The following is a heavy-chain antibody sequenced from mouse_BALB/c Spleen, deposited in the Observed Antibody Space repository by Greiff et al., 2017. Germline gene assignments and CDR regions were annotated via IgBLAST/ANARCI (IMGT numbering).Heavy chain of an antibody. CDR2: ISNGGGST. V-gene: IGHV5-12-2*01. J-gene: IGHJ3*01. D-gene: IGHD4-1*02. CDR1: GFTFSSYT. CDR3: ARHSPTGTSY. Sequence: EVNLVESGGGLVQPGGSLKLSCAASGFTFSSYTMSWVRQTPEKRLEWVAYISNGGGSTYYPDTVKGRFTISRDNAKNTLYLQMSSLKSEDTAMYYCARHSPTGTSYWGQGTLVTVSA.